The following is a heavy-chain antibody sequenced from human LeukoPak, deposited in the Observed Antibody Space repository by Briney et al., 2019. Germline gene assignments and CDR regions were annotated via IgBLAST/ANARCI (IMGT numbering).Heavy chain of an antibody. Sequence: ASVKVSCKASGYTFTGYGISWVRQAPGQGLEWMGWISAYNGNTNYAQKLQGRVTMTTDTSTSTAYMELRSLRSDDTAVYYCARDHRMIVVVGDFDYWGQGTLVTVSS. CDR1: GYTFTGYG. D-gene: IGHD3-22*01. V-gene: IGHV1-18*01. CDR3: ARDHRMIVVVGDFDY. J-gene: IGHJ4*02. CDR2: ISAYNGNT.